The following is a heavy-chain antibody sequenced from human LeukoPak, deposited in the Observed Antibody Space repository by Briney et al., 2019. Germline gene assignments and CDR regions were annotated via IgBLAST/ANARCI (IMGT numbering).Heavy chain of an antibody. CDR1: GFTFSTYW. CDR2: INSDGSII. J-gene: IGHJ4*02. D-gene: IGHD3-10*01. V-gene: IGHV3-74*01. CDR3: ARDYYGSGTIDY. Sequence: GGSLRLSCAASGFTFSTYWMHWVRQAPGKGLVWVSRINSDGSIINYADSVKGRFTISRDNAKNMVYLQMHSLRAEDTAVYYCARDYYGSGTIDYWGQGTLVTVSS.